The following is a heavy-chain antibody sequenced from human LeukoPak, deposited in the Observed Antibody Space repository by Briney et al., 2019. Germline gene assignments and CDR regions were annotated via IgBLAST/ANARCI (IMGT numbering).Heavy chain of an antibody. Sequence: SVKVSCKASGGTFSSYAISWVRQAPGQGLEWMGRIIPILGIANYAQKFQGRVTITADKSTSTAYMELSSLRSEDTAVYYCATSTVTQNYYYYGMDIWGQGTTVTVSS. CDR1: GGTFSSYA. J-gene: IGHJ6*02. D-gene: IGHD4-11*01. CDR2: IIPILGIA. CDR3: ATSTVTQNYYYYGMDI. V-gene: IGHV1-69*04.